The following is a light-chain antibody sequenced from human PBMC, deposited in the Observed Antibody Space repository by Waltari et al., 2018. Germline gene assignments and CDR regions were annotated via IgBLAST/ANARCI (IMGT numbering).Light chain of an antibody. Sequence: QSALTQPVSVSGSPGQSVTIACSGPSTNVGDYNLVSWFQHHPDHAPKLLIFYVSKRPSGVSTRFSGSKSGNTASLTISGLQTEDEADYYCCSYSTGGSWMFGGGTKLTVL. CDR3: CSYSTGGSWM. V-gene: IGLV2-23*02. J-gene: IGLJ3*02. CDR2: YVS. CDR1: STNVGDYNL.